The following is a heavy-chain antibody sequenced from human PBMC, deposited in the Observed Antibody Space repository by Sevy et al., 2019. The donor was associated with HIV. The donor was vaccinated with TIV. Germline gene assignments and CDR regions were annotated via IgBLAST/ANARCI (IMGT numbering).Heavy chain of an antibody. CDR3: ARGLNYYDSSGYYRGAFDI. CDR2: IYYSGST. CDR1: GGSISSGGYY. V-gene: IGHV4-31*03. J-gene: IGHJ3*02. Sequence: SETLSLTCTVSGGSISSGGYYWSWIRQHPGKGLEWIGYIYYSGSTYYNPSLKSRVTISVDTSKNQFSLKLSSVTAADTAVYYCARGLNYYDSSGYYRGAFDIWGQGTMVTVSS. D-gene: IGHD3-22*01.